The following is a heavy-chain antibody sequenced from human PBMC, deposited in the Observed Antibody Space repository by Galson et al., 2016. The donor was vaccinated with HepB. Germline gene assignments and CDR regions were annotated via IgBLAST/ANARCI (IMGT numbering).Heavy chain of an antibody. D-gene: IGHD2-15*01. Sequence: SVKVSCKASGYTFSSYGISWVRQAPGQGLEWMGWISAYNGNTNYAQKLQGRVTMTTDTSTSTAYMELRSLRSDDTAVYYCARGGDIVVVVAATDDAFDIWGQGTMVTVSS. CDR1: GYTFSSYG. CDR2: ISAYNGNT. CDR3: ARGGDIVVVVAATDDAFDI. V-gene: IGHV1-18*01. J-gene: IGHJ3*02.